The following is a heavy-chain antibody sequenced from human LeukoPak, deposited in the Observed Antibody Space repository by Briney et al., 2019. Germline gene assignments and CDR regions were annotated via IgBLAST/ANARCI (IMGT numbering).Heavy chain of an antibody. Sequence: SETLSLTCTVSGGSISSGSYYWGWIRQPPGKGLEWIGSIYYSGSTYYNPSLKSRVTISVDTSKNQFSLKLSSVTAADTAVYYCARDRVAVGATDAFDIWGQGTMVTVSS. CDR1: GGSISSGSYY. CDR3: ARDRVAVGATDAFDI. V-gene: IGHV4-39*07. J-gene: IGHJ3*02. CDR2: IYYSGST. D-gene: IGHD1-26*01.